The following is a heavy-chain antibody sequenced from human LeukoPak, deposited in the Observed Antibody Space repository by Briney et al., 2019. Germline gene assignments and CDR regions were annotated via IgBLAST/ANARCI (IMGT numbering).Heavy chain of an antibody. D-gene: IGHD2-2*01. CDR2: ISSSGGSP. V-gene: IGHV3-23*01. J-gene: IGHJ4*02. CDR1: GFTFSTYA. CDR3: AKGQALSLSSSRALDY. Sequence: QPGGSLRLSCVASGFTFSTYALSLVRQAPGKGLEWVSAISSSGGSPYYADSVNGRFTISRDNSKNTLYLQMNSLRAEDTALYYCAKGQALSLSSSRALDYWGQGTLVTVSS.